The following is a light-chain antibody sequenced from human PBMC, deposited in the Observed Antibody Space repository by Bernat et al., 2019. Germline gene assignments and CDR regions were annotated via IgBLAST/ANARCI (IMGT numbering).Light chain of an antibody. Sequence: QSALTQPPSVSGSPGQSVTISCTGTSSDVGKYNRVSWYQQPPGTAPKLMIYEVSNRPSGFPDRFSGSKSGNTASLTISWRQAEDEADYYCSSWTGGSTLFVFGTGTKVTVL. CDR2: EVS. CDR1: SSDVGKYNR. CDR3: SSWTGGSTLFV. J-gene: IGLJ1*01. V-gene: IGLV2-18*02.